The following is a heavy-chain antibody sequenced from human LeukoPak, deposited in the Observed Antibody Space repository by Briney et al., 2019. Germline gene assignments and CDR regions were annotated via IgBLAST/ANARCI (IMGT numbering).Heavy chain of an antibody. J-gene: IGHJ4*02. Sequence: SETLSLTCTVSGGSISSYYWSWIRQPAGKGLEWIGRIYTSGSSNYNPSLKSRVTMSVDTSKNQFSLKLSSVTAADTAVYYCARGTPSVTIFDHWGQETLVSVPT. CDR1: GGSISSYY. CDR2: IYTSGSS. V-gene: IGHV4-4*07. CDR3: ARGTPSVTIFDH. D-gene: IGHD4-11*01.